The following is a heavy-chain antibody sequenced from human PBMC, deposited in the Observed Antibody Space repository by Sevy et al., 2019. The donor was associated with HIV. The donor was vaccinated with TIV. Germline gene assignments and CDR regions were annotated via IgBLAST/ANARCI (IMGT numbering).Heavy chain of an antibody. CDR1: GGSISSSSYY. CDR3: ARQSTYVETNWFDP. V-gene: IGHV4-39*01. CDR2: IYYSGST. J-gene: IGHJ5*02. D-gene: IGHD3-16*01. Sequence: SETLSLTCTVSGGSISSSSYYWGWIRQPPGKGLEWIGSIYYSGSTYYNPSLKSRVTTSVDTSKNQFSLKLSSVTAAGTAVYYCARQSTYVETNWFDPWGQGTLVTVSS.